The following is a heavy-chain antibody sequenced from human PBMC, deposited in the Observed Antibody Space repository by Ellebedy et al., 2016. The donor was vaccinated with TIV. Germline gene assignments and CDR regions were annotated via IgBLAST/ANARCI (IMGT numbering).Heavy chain of an antibody. D-gene: IGHD6-19*01. CDR3: ARLRAVAGTRFDY. V-gene: IGHV1-3*01. Sequence: AASVKVSCKASGYTFTSYAMHWVRQAAGQRLEWMGWINAGNGNTKYSQNFQGRVTITRDTSSRTAYMELSSLRSEDTAVYYCARLRAVAGTRFDYWGQGTLVTVSS. CDR1: GYTFTSYA. J-gene: IGHJ4*02. CDR2: INAGNGNT.